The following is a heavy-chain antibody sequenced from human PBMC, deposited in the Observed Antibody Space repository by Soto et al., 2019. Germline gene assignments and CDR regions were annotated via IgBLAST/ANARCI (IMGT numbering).Heavy chain of an antibody. V-gene: IGHV3-48*01. D-gene: IGHD2-15*01. CDR3: ARVPVYCSGGSCYYVGAFDI. Sequence: GGSLRLSCAASGFTFSSYSMNWVRQAPGKGLERVSYISSSSSTVYYADSVKGRFTISRDNAKNSLYLQMNSLRAEDTAVYYCARVPVYCSGGSCYYVGAFDIWGQGTMVTVSS. CDR1: GFTFSSYS. J-gene: IGHJ3*02. CDR2: ISSSSSTV.